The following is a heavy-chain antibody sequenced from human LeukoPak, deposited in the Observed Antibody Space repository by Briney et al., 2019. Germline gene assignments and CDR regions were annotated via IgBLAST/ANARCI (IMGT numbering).Heavy chain of an antibody. Sequence: GGSLRLSCAASGFTFSTYAMSWVRQIPGKGLEWVSAISGSDDGTYYADSVKGRFTISRDNSRNTLYLQMDSLRAEDTAVYYCARDRWLQSQRYFDYWGQGILVTVSS. CDR1: GFTFSTYA. CDR3: ARDRWLQSQRYFDY. D-gene: IGHD5-24*01. CDR2: ISGSDDGT. V-gene: IGHV3-23*01. J-gene: IGHJ4*02.